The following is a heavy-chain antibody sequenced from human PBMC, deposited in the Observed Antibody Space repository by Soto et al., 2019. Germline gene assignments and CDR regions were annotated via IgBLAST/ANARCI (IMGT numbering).Heavy chain of an antibody. CDR3: ARAYNWNYGDAFDI. CDR2: INPNSGGT. J-gene: IGHJ3*02. D-gene: IGHD1-7*01. V-gene: IGHV1-2*04. Sequence: GASVKVSCKASGYTLTGYYMHWVRQAPGQGLEWMGWINPNSGGTNYAQKFQGWVTMTRDTSISTAYMELSRLRSDDTAVYYCARAYNWNYGDAFDIWGQGTMVTVSS. CDR1: GYTLTGYY.